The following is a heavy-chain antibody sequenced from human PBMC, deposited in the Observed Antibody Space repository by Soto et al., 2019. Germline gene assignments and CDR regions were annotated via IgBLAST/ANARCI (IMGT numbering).Heavy chain of an antibody. CDR3: AKDRELDLYSGSFTGGWAY. J-gene: IGHJ4*02. Sequence: GGALRLSCAASGFTFSGAAMGCVREVPGKGLEWVSAISGSGGSTYYADSVKGRFTISRDNSKNTLYLQMNSLRAEDTAVYYCAKDRELDLYSGSFTGGWAYWGQGT. V-gene: IGHV3-23*01. CDR1: GFTFSGAA. CDR2: ISGSGGST. D-gene: IGHD1-26*01.